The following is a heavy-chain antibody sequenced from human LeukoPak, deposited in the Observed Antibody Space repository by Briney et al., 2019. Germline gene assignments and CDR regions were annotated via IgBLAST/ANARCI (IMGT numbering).Heavy chain of an antibody. CDR1: GGSFSGYY. D-gene: IGHD5-18*01. J-gene: IGHJ4*02. V-gene: IGHV4-34*01. Sequence: SETLSLTCAVYGGSFSGYYWSWIRQPPGKGLEWIGEINHRVSTNYNPSRKSRVTISVYTSKNQFSLKLSSVTAADTAVYYCARSRSYGNRYFDYWGQGTMVTVSS. CDR2: INHRVST. CDR3: ARSRSYGNRYFDY.